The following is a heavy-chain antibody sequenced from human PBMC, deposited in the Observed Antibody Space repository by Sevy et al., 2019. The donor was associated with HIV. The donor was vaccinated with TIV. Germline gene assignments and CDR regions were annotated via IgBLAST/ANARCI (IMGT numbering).Heavy chain of an antibody. Sequence: GGSLRLSCAASGFTFDDYAMHWVRQAPGKGLEWVSGISWNSGSIGYADSVKGRFTISRDNAKNARYLQMNRLRAEDTALYYCAKDTVRYCISTSCFFGMDVWGQGTTVTVSS. D-gene: IGHD2-2*01. V-gene: IGHV3-9*01. J-gene: IGHJ6*02. CDR2: ISWNSGSI. CDR3: AKDTVRYCISTSCFFGMDV. CDR1: GFTFDDYA.